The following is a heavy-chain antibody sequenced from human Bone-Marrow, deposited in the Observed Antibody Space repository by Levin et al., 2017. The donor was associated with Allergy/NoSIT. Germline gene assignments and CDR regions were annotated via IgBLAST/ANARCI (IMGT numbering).Heavy chain of an antibody. D-gene: IGHD1/OR15-1a*01. V-gene: IGHV6-1*01. CDR3: ARKTSLPSRSRYSFGMDV. CDR2: TYYRSKWYN. J-gene: IGHJ6*02. Sequence: SETLSLTCVISGDSVSSNRSTWIWIRQSPSRGLEWLGKTYYRSKWYNDYAVSVKSRITINPDTSKNQFSLQVNSVTPADTAVYYCARKTSLPSRSRYSFGMDVRGQGTTVTVSS. CDR1: GDSVSSNRST.